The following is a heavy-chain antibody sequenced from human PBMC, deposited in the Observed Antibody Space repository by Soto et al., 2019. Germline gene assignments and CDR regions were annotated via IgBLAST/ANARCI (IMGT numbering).Heavy chain of an antibody. V-gene: IGHV1-2*02. D-gene: IGHD3-10*01. Sequence: ASVKVSCKASGYTFTGYYMHWVRQAPGQGLEWMGWINPNSGGTNYAQKFQGRVTMTRDTSIGTAYMELSRLRSDDTAVYYCAREYGSGSYYTDAFDIWGQGTMVTVSS. J-gene: IGHJ3*02. CDR3: AREYGSGSYYTDAFDI. CDR2: INPNSGGT. CDR1: GYTFTGYY.